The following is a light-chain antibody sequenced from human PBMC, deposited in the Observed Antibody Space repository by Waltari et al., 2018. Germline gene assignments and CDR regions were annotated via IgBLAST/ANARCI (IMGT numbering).Light chain of an antibody. CDR2: KDS. Sequence: SYELTHPPSVPVSPGQTARISCSGNTLSKHYSYWYQQKPGQAPVLVMYKDSERPSGIPERFSGSSSGTTVTLTISGVQAEDEADYYCQSADTSETYFFGTGTKVTVL. CDR1: TLSKHY. CDR3: QSADTSETYF. V-gene: IGLV3-25*03. J-gene: IGLJ1*01.